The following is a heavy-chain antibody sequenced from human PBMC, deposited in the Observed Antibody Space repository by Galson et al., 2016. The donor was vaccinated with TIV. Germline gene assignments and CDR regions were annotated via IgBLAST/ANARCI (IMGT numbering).Heavy chain of an antibody. J-gene: IGHJ3*01. CDR2: INRNSGSV. Sequence: SLRLSCAASGFSFGDYAMHWVRQAPGKGLEWVSGINRNSGSVDFADSVKGRFTISRDNAKNSLYLQMNSLRGEDTALYYCAKAKSIFGVVPHRAFDVWGQGTTVTVSS. CDR1: GFSFGDYA. D-gene: IGHD3-3*01. V-gene: IGHV3-9*01. CDR3: AKAKSIFGVVPHRAFDV.